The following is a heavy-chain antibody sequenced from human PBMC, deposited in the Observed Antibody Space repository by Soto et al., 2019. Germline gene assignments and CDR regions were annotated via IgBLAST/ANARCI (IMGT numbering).Heavy chain of an antibody. CDR2: ISGDSGNT. D-gene: IGHD2-8*01. J-gene: IGHJ4*03. CDR3: ARYGVAAGNINFDC. Sequence: ASVKVSCKASGYMFTKSAMHWVRQAPGQRLEWMGWISGDSGNTKYSPKLQDRVTITRDTSASTAYMELSSLRSEDTALYYCARYGVAAGNINFDCCSQGTLVTVSS. V-gene: IGHV1-3*01. CDR1: GYMFTKSA.